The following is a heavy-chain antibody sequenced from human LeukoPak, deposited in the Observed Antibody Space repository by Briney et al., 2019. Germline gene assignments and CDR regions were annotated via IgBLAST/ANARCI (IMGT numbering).Heavy chain of an antibody. D-gene: IGHD2-15*01. J-gene: IGHJ6*03. CDR3: ARDIVVVVAATRHYMDV. Sequence: ASVKVSCKASGYTFTGYYMHWVRQAPGQGLEWMGWINPNSGGTNYAQKFQGRVTMTTDTSTSTAYMELRSLRSDDTAVYYCARDIVVVVAATRHYMDVWGKGTTVTVSS. CDR1: GYTFTGYY. V-gene: IGHV1-2*02. CDR2: INPNSGGT.